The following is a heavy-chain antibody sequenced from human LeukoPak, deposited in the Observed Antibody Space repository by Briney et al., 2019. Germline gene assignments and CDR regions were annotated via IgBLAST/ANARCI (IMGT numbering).Heavy chain of an antibody. CDR2: IDTSGST. CDR3: ARGQWELLRYNDIDV. CDR1: GSSITSFY. Sequence: PSEPLSLTCTVSGSSITSFYWNWIRQPTGKGQGWIGRIDTSGSTIYNPSLKSRVTISVDTSKNQFSLRLSSVTAADTAVYYCARGQWELLRYNDIDVWGKGTMVTVSS. V-gene: IGHV4-4*07. J-gene: IGHJ6*03. D-gene: IGHD1-26*01.